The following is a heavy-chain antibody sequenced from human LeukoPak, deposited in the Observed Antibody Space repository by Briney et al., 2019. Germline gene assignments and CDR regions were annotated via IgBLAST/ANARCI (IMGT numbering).Heavy chain of an antibody. CDR2: IWYDGSNK. J-gene: IGHJ4*02. V-gene: IGHV3-33*01. Sequence: GGSLRLSCAASGFTFSSYGMHWVRQAPGKGLEWVAVIWYDGSNKYYADPVKGRFTISRDNSKNTLYLQMNSLRAEDTAVYYCARDRVAAAGLFDYWGQGTLVTVSS. CDR1: GFTFSSYG. D-gene: IGHD6-13*01. CDR3: ARDRVAAAGLFDY.